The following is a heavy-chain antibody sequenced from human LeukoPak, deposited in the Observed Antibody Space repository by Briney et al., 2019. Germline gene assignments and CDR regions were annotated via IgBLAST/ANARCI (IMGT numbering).Heavy chain of an antibody. CDR2: ISYDGSNK. CDR1: GFTFSSYA. D-gene: IGHD3-10*02. Sequence: GGSLRLSCAASGFTFSSYAMHWVRQAPGKGLEWVAVISYDGSNKYYADSVKGRFTISRDNSKNTLYLQMNSLRAEDTAVYYCARESMIWELFEKWPRGHFDYWGQGTLVTVSS. V-gene: IGHV3-30*04. CDR3: ARESMIWELFEKWPRGHFDY. J-gene: IGHJ4*02.